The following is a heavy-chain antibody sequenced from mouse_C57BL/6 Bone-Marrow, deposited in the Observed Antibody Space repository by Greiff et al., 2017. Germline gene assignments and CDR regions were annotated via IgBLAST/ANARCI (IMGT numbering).Heavy chain of an antibody. V-gene: IGHV5-4*01. CDR1: GFTFSSYA. J-gene: IGHJ4*01. D-gene: IGHD2-4*01. CDR3: ARDADYDCEGDAMDY. CDR2: ISDGGSYT. Sequence: EVKLVESGGGLVKPGGSLKLSCAASGFTFSSYAMSWVRQTPEKRLEWVATISDGGSYTYYPDNVKGRFTISRDNAKNNLYLQMSHLKSEDTAMYYCARDADYDCEGDAMDYWGQGTSVTVSS.